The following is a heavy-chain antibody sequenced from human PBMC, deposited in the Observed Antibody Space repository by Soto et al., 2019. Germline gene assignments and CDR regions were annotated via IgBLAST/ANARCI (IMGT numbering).Heavy chain of an antibody. V-gene: IGHV3-21*01. J-gene: IGHJ3*02. D-gene: IGHD5-12*01. CDR3: AREPRYSGYDESAFDI. Sequence: EVQLVESGGGLVKPGGSLRLSCAASGFTFSSYSMNWVRQAPGKGLEWVSSISSSSSYIYYADSVKGRFTISRDNAKNSLYLQMNSLRAEDTAVYYCAREPRYSGYDESAFDIWGQGTMVTVSS. CDR1: GFTFSSYS. CDR2: ISSSSSYI.